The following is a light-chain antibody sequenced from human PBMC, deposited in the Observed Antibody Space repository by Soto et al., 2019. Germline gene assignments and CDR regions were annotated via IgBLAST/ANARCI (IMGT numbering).Light chain of an antibody. Sequence: DIQMTQSPSSLSASVGDRVIIACRASQSISTSLSWYQQKPGRAPKLLIYAASSLQSGVPSRFSGSGSGTDFTLTISTLQPEDFATCYCQQTYSSLRTFGQGTKVEIK. CDR3: QQTYSSLRT. V-gene: IGKV1-39*01. CDR1: QSISTS. CDR2: AAS. J-gene: IGKJ2*01.